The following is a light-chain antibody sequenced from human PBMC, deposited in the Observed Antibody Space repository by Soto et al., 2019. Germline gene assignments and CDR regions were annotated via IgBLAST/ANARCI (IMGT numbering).Light chain of an antibody. V-gene: IGLV2-14*01. J-gene: IGLJ1*01. CDR1: SSDVGGYNF. Sequence: QSVLAQPASVSGSPGQSITTSCTGTSSDVGGYNFVSWYQQHPGRAPKLLIYEVSRRPSGVPNRFSGSKSGDTASLTISGLQAEDEADYYCYSYRGYYTRVFGTGTKVTVL. CDR2: EVS. CDR3: YSYRGYYTRV.